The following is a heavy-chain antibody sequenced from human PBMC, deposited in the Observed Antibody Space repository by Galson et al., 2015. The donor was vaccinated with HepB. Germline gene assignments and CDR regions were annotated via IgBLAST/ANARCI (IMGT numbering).Heavy chain of an antibody. CDR3: ARAEGYCSSTSCSDAFVI. D-gene: IGHD2-2*01. V-gene: IGHV5-51*01. CDR2: IYPGDSDT. CDR1: GYSFTSYW. Sequence: QSGAEVKKPGESLKISCKGSGYSFTSYWFGWVRQMPGKGLEWMGIIYPGDSDTRYSPSFQGQVTISADKSISTAYLQWSSLKASDTAMYYCARAEGYCSSTSCSDAFVIWAKGQWSPSLQ. J-gene: IGHJ3*02.